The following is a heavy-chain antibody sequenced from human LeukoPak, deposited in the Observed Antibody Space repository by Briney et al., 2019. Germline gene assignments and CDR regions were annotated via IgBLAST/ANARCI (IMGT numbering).Heavy chain of an antibody. CDR2: IKQDGSEK. V-gene: IGHV3-7*04. J-gene: IGHJ4*02. Sequence: GGSLRFSCAASGFTLSTYWMGWVRQAPGKGLEWVANIKQDGSEKYYVDSVKGRFTISRDNAKNSLDLQMNSLRAEDTAVYYCARGADGGFDYWGQGTLVTVSS. D-gene: IGHD3-10*01. CDR1: GFTLSTYW. CDR3: ARGADGGFDY.